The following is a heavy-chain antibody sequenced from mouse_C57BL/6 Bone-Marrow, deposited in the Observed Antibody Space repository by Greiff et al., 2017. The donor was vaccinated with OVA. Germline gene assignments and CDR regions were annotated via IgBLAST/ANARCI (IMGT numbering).Heavy chain of an antibody. CDR1: GFNIKDDY. CDR3: TTITTVVAGNY. J-gene: IGHJ2*01. V-gene: IGHV14-4*01. D-gene: IGHD1-1*01. CDR2: IDPENGDT. Sequence: EVKLQQSGAELVRPGASVKLSCTASGFNIKDDYMHWVKQRPEQGLEWIGWIDPENGDTEYASQFQGKATITADTSSNTAYLQLSSLTSEDTAVYYCTTITTVVAGNYWGQGTTLTVSS.